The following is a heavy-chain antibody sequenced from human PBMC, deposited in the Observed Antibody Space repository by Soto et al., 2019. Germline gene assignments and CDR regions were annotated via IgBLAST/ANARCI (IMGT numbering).Heavy chain of an antibody. CDR2: IYYSGST. D-gene: IGHD1-26*01. CDR1: GGSISSYY. V-gene: IGHV4-59*08. CDR3: ARCWWDGEGHVMDI. J-gene: IGHJ6*02. Sequence: SETLSLTCTVSGGSISSYYWSWIRQPPGKELQYIGYIYYSGSTNYNPSLKSRVTISDDTSTNQFSLTLSSVTAADTAVYYCARCWWDGEGHVMDISGQGSTVTVS.